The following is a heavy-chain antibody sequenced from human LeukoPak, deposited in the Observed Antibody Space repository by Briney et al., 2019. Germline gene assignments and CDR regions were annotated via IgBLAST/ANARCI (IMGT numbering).Heavy chain of an antibody. D-gene: IGHD3-9*01. CDR2: HNQNP. J-gene: IGHJ4*02. CDR1: GASVSSGDYH. CDR3: VTYFVNGGGRGH. Sequence: SETLSLTCTVSGASVSSGDYHWSWVRQAPGKGLEWIGHNQNPSYNPSLKSRVVISIHTSRNQFSLTLTTVTAADTATYFCVTYFVNGGGRGHWGPGALVTVSS. V-gene: IGHV4-61*08.